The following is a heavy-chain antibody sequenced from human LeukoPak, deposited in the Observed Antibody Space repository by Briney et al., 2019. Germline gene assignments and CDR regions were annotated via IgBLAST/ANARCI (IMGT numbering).Heavy chain of an antibody. V-gene: IGHV4-59*01. CDR2: LYNSGST. J-gene: IGHJ3*02. CDR3: ARGVTSPLDAFDI. D-gene: IGHD1-26*01. CDR1: GGSISNYY. Sequence: SETLSLTCTVSGGSISNYYWIWMRQPPGKGLEWIGSLYNSGSTNYNPSLKSRLTISVDVSKNQVSLQLSPVTAADTAVYYCARGVTSPLDAFDIWGQGTTVTVSS.